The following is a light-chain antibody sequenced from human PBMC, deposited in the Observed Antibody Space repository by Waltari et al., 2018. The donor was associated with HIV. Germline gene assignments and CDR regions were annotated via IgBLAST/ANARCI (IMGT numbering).Light chain of an antibody. CDR1: QGISNS. V-gene: IGKV1-NL1*01. J-gene: IGKJ2*01. CDR2: TAY. Sequence: DIQMTQSPSSLSASVGDTVTITCRASQGISNSLGWYHQKPGTAPKLLLSTAYRLQSGVPSRFTGGGSGTDYTLTISSLQPEDFGTYYCQQSYNSPYTFGQGTKMEI. CDR3: QQSYNSPYT.